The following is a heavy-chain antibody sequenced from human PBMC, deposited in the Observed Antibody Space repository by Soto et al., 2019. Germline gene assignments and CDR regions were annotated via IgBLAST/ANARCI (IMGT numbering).Heavy chain of an antibody. Sequence: EVQLVESGGGLVQPGGSLRLSCAASGFTFSRSWMNWVRQAPGKGLEWVANIKEDGSEKDYVDSVKGRFTISRDNAKNSLSLQMNSLRAEDTAVYYCAKLNDYARVLGIWGQGTMVTVSS. D-gene: IGHD4-17*01. J-gene: IGHJ3*02. CDR3: AKLNDYARVLGI. CDR2: IKEDGSEK. CDR1: GFTFSRSW. V-gene: IGHV3-7*01.